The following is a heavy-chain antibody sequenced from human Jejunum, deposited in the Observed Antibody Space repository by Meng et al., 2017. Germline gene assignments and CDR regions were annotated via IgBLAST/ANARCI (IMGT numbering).Heavy chain of an antibody. CDR3: AKTHWLDY. Sequence: VQVVGTGGGLIQPGGSLRLSCAASGFTFSSYAMSWVRQAPGKGLEWVSTISPGGGTTYYADSVKGRFTISRDNSMNTLSLQMNSLSADDTAVYYCAKTHWLDYWGQGTLVTVSS. V-gene: IGHV3-23*04. D-gene: IGHD1-1*01. CDR1: GFTFSSYA. J-gene: IGHJ4*02. CDR2: ISPGGGTT.